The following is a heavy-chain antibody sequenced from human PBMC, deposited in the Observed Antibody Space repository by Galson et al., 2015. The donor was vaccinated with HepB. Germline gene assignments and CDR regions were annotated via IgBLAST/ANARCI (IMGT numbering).Heavy chain of an antibody. D-gene: IGHD1-26*01. CDR1: GYTFTTYG. CDR2: ISTYTGNT. J-gene: IGHJ5*02. CDR3: ARDRKRYSGSLGGFDP. Sequence: SVKVSCKASGYTFTTYGFTWVRQAPGQGLEWMGWISTYTGNTNYAHKFQGRVTMTTDRSASTAYMELRSLTSDDTAVYYCARDRKRYSGSLGGFDPWGQGTLVTVSS. V-gene: IGHV1-18*04.